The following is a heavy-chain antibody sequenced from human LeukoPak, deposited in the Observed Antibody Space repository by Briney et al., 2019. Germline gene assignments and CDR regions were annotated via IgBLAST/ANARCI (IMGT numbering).Heavy chain of an antibody. CDR2: IKKDGSEK. CDR1: GLTFSNYC. J-gene: IGHJ4*02. CDR3: TRGGASTSYYWFY. Sequence: PGGSLRLSCVVSGLTFSNYCMTWVRQAPGKGLEWVANIKKDGSEKFYVDSVKGRFTISRDNAKSSLYLQMDSLGGEDTAVYYCTRGGASTSYYWFYWGQGTLVTVPS. D-gene: IGHD2-8*01. V-gene: IGHV3-7*03.